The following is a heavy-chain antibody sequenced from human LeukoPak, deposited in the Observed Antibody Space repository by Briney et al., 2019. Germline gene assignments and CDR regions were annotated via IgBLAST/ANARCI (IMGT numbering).Heavy chain of an antibody. J-gene: IGHJ4*02. CDR2: ISDRCCST. CDR3: AKRGVVIRVILVRFHKAAYYFES. CDR1: VITLSNYG. D-gene: IGHD3/OR15-3a*01. Sequence: GGALRLSCAVSVITLSNYGMSWVRQAPGRGGEWVAVISDRCCSTNYARSVKGRFTISRDNPKNTLYLQMNSLRAEDTAVYFCAKRGVVIRVILVRFHKAAYYFESWGQGALVTVSS. V-gene: IGHV3-23*01.